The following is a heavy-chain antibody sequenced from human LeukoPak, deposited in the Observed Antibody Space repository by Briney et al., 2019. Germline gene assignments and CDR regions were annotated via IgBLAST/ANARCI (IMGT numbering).Heavy chain of an antibody. Sequence: PGGSLRLSCAASGFSFSSYWMSWVRQAPGKGLEWVANIKQDGSEKYYVDSVKGRFTISRDNAKNSLYLQMNSLRAGDTAVYYCARGFRGWYAEGFDYWGQGTVVTVSS. CDR3: ARGFRGWYAEGFDY. V-gene: IGHV3-7*01. D-gene: IGHD6-19*01. CDR2: IKQDGSEK. CDR1: GFSFSSYW. J-gene: IGHJ4*02.